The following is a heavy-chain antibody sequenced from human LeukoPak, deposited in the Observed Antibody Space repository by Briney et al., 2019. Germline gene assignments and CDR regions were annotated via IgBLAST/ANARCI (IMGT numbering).Heavy chain of an antibody. Sequence: PSETLSLTCTVSGGSISSYYWSWIRQPPGKGLEWIGYIYYSGSTNYNPSLKSRVTISVDTSKNQFSLKLSSVTAADTAVYYCARALDGGWCDYWGQGTLVTVSS. CDR3: ARALDGGWCDY. V-gene: IGHV4-59*01. J-gene: IGHJ4*02. D-gene: IGHD6-19*01. CDR1: GGSISSYY. CDR2: IYYSGST.